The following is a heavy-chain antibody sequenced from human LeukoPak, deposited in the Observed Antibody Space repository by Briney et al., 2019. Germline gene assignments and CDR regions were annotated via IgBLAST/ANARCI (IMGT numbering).Heavy chain of an antibody. Sequence: PGGSPRLSCAASGFTFSNYWMHWVRQAPGKGLVWVSRIDNGGSDTSHADSVKGRFTISRDNAKNTLYLQMNSLRAEDTAVYYCARGEGWHCSGSDCFTHWFDPWGQGALVTVSS. CDR2: IDNGGSDT. CDR3: ARGEGWHCSGSDCFTHWFDP. D-gene: IGHD2-2*02. J-gene: IGHJ5*02. CDR1: GFTFSNYW. V-gene: IGHV3-74*01.